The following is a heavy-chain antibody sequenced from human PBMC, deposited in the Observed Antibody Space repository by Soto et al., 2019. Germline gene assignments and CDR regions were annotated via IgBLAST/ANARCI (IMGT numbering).Heavy chain of an antibody. V-gene: IGHV4-61*01. J-gene: IGHJ3*02. Sequence: SLSFSRTFYGGSACSGSHYWSCILQPPGKGLESIRYIYYSGSTNYNPSLKSGVTISVDTSKNQFSLNLSSVTTADTAVYYCARVPNYYDSIRRGPPDALDIWGQGTMVPV. CDR3: ARVPNYYDSIRRGPPDALDI. CDR1: GGSACSGSHY. D-gene: IGHD3-22*01. CDR2: IYYSGST.